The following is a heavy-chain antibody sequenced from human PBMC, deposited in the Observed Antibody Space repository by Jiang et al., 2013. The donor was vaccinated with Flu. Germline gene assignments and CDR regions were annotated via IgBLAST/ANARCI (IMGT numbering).Heavy chain of an antibody. J-gene: IGHJ6*04. V-gene: IGHV3-33*01. CDR1: GFTFSDYG. CDR2: IWYDGNNK. D-gene: IGHD1-1*01. Sequence: VQLLESGGGVVQPGRSLRLSCAASGFTFSDYGMHWVRQAPGKGLEWVAVIWYDGNNKYYVDSVKGRFTISRDNSKNTLYLQMNSLRAEDAAVYYCARKKFGTTGATYYYYGMDVWGKGTTVTVSS. CDR3: ARKKFGTTGATYYYYGMDV.